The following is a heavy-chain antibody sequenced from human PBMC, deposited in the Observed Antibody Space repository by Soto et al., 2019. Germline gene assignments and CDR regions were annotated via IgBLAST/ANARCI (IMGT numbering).Heavy chain of an antibody. J-gene: IGHJ4*02. V-gene: IGHV4-31*03. CDR3: ASTEDFFDY. Sequence: SETLSLTCSVSGVSLTIGTYYWSCIRQHPGKGLEWIGYIFYSGSTDYNPSLKSRVNISVDTSKNQFSLKLSSVTAADTAVYYCASTEDFFDYWGQGTLVTVSS. CDR1: GVSLTIGTYY. CDR2: IFYSGST.